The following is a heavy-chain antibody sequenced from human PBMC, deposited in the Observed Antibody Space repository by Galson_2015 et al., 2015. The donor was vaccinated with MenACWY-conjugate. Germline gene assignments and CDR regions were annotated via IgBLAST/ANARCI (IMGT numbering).Heavy chain of an antibody. J-gene: IGHJ4*02. CDR2: IKQDGSEK. CDR3: ARDLGFYCSHNDCYSPY. V-gene: IGHV3-7*03. Sequence: SLRLCCAASGFTFNNYWMSWVRHVPGKGPEWEANIKQDGSEKYYVDSVRGRFTISRDNAKSSLFLQMNSLRAEDTAVYYCARDLGFYCSHNDCYSPYWGQGTLVTVSS. CDR1: GFTFNNYW. D-gene: IGHD2-15*01.